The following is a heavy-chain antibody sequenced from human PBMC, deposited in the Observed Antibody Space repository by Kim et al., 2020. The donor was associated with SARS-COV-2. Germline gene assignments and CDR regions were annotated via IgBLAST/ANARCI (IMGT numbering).Heavy chain of an antibody. CDR3: ATINYYGSGSYYNDAFDI. CDR1: GYTLTELS. D-gene: IGHD3-10*01. CDR2: FDPEDGET. V-gene: IGHV1-24*01. J-gene: IGHJ3*02. Sequence: ASVKVSCKVSGYTLTELSMHWVRQAPGKGLEWMGGFDPEDGETIYAQKFQGRVTMTEDTSTDTAYMELSSLRSEDTAVYYCATINYYGSGSYYNDAFDIWGQGTMVTVSS.